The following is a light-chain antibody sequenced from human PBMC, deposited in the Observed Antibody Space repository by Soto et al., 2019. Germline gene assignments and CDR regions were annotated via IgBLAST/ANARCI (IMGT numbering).Light chain of an antibody. V-gene: IGKV1-5*03. J-gene: IGKJ1*01. CDR3: QQYNSAWT. Sequence: DIQMTQSPSTLSASVGDRVTITCRASQSISSWLAWYQQKPGKAPKLLIYTASDLESGVPSRFSGSGSGTEFTLTISSLQPDDLATYYCQQYNSAWTFGQGTTVEIK. CDR2: TAS. CDR1: QSISSW.